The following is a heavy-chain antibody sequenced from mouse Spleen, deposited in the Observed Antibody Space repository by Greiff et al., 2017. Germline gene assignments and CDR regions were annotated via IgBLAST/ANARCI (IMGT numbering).Heavy chain of an antibody. D-gene: IGHD1-2*01. CDR3: ASYGVEAMDY. J-gene: IGHJ4*01. V-gene: IGHV3-6*01. CDR2: ISYDGSN. CDR1: GYSITSGYY. Sequence: EVQLQESGPGLVKPSQSLSLTCSVTGYSITSGYYWNWIRQFPGNKLEWMGYISYDGSNNYNPSLKNRISITRDTSKNQFFLKLNSVTTEDTATYYCASYGVEAMDYWGQGTSVTVSS.